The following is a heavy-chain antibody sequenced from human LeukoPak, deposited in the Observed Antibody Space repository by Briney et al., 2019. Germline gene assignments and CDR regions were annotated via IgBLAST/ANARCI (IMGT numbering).Heavy chain of an antibody. J-gene: IGHJ4*02. Sequence: SETLSLTCGVSGGSLSSSYWWSWVRQPPGKGLEWMGEIYHSGSTNYNPSLKSRVTISVDTSKNQFSLKLSSVTAADTAVYYCARVTRVYPYYFDYWGQGTLVTVSS. D-gene: IGHD2-15*01. CDR1: GGSLSSSYW. CDR3: ARVTRVYPYYFDY. V-gene: IGHV4-4*02. CDR2: IYHSGST.